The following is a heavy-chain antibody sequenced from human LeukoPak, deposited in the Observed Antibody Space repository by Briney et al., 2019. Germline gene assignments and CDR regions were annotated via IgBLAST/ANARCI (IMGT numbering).Heavy chain of an antibody. D-gene: IGHD3-9*01. CDR1: GFTFSTSA. V-gene: IGHV3-48*01. CDR2: ISSSSTI. J-gene: IGHJ4*02. CDR3: AKDRPMRIRSFDWLTYYFDY. Sequence: GGSLRLSCAASGFTFSTSAMNWVRQAPGKGLQWVSYISSSSTIYYADSVKGRFTISRDNAKNSLYLQMNSLRAEDTAVYSCAKDRPMRIRSFDWLTYYFDYWGQGTLVTVSS.